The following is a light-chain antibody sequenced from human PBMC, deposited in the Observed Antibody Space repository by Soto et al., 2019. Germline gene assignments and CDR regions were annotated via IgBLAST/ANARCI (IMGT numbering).Light chain of an antibody. V-gene: IGLV1-44*01. CDR3: AAWHDSLNGPV. CDR1: SSNIGGNP. J-gene: IGLJ3*02. CDR2: NNN. Sequence: QSVLTQPPSASGTPGQRVTISCSGSSSNIGGNPVTWYQQLPGTAPKLLIYNNNHRPSGVPDRFSGSKSGTSASLAISGLQSEDEADYYCAAWHDSLNGPVFGGGTKLTVL.